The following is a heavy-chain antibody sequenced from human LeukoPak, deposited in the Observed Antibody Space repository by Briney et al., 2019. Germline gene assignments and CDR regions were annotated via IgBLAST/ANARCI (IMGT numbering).Heavy chain of an antibody. D-gene: IGHD4-23*01. CDR2: INYSGST. V-gene: IGHV4-39*07. CDR3: ARDESRNPNDYGGNSDAFNI. CDR1: GGSISTSSYY. J-gene: IGHJ3*02. Sequence: SETLSLTCTASGGSISTSSYYWGWIRQPPGKGLEWIGSINYSGSTYNNPSLRSRVTISVDTAKNQFSLNLSSVTAADTAVYYCARDESRNPNDYGGNSDAFNIWGQGTMVTVSS.